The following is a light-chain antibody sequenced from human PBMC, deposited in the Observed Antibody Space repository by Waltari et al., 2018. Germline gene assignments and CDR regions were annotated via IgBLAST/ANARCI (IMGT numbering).Light chain of an antibody. CDR1: QSISTY. Sequence: VLTQSPATLSLSPGAGATLSCRASQSISTYLAWFQQRPGQAPRLLIYDASNRAAGVPARFSGSGSGTAFTLSISSLEPEDFAVYYCHQLGSWPITFGHGTRLEIK. J-gene: IGKJ5*01. CDR2: DAS. CDR3: HQLGSWPIT. V-gene: IGKV3-11*01.